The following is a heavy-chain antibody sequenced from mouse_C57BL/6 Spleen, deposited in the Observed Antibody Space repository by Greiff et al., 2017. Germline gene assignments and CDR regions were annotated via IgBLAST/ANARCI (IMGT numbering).Heavy chain of an antibody. Sequence: EVHLVESGGGLVKPGGSLKLSCAASGFTFSDYGMHWVRQAPEKGLEWVAYISSGSSTIYSADTVKGRFTISRDNAKNTLFLQMTSLRSEDTAMYYCARRGGLYDGYYWFAYWGQGTLVTVSA. CDR1: GFTFSDYG. D-gene: IGHD2-3*01. V-gene: IGHV5-17*01. CDR2: ISSGSSTI. J-gene: IGHJ3*01. CDR3: ARRGGLYDGYYWFAY.